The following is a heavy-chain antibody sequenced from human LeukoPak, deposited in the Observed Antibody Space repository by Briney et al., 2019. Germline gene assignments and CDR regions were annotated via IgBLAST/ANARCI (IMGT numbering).Heavy chain of an antibody. J-gene: IGHJ6*03. CDR1: GFTFSSYS. V-gene: IGHV3-30*18. CDR2: MSNSGENT. D-gene: IGHD4-17*01. CDR3: AKPVMTTVTTYFHYYYXXXX. Sequence: SGGSLRLSCAASGFTFSSYSMQWVRQTPGKGLEWVGIMSNSGENTFYGEAVKGRFTISRDNSQNTLYLQMNSLRPEDTAVYYCAKPVMTTVTTYFHYYYXXXXWGXXXTXTVSS.